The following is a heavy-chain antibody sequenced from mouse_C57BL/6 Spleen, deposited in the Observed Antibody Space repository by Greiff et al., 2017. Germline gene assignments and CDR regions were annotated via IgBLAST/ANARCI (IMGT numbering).Heavy chain of an antibody. Sequence: EVKLMESGGGLVKPGGSLKLSCAASGFTFSDYGMHWVRQAPEKGLEWVAYISSGSSTIYYADPVKGRFTISRDNAKNTLCLQMTSLRSEDTAMYYCASRDYDAMDYWGQGTSVTVSS. J-gene: IGHJ4*01. CDR3: ASRDYDAMDY. V-gene: IGHV5-17*01. CDR1: GFTFSDYG. CDR2: ISSGSSTI.